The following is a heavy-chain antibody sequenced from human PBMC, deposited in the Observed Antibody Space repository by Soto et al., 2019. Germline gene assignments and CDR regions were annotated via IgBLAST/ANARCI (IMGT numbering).Heavy chain of an antibody. J-gene: IGHJ5*02. Sequence: SETLSLTCTVSGGSISSSSYYWGWIRQPPGKGLEWIGSIYYSGSTYYNPSLKSRVTISVDTSKNQFSLKLSSVTAADTAVYYCARRASTPLLRWFDPWGQGTLVTVSS. CDR3: ARRASTPLLRWFDP. D-gene: IGHD2-15*01. CDR1: GGSISSSSYY. V-gene: IGHV4-39*01. CDR2: IYYSGST.